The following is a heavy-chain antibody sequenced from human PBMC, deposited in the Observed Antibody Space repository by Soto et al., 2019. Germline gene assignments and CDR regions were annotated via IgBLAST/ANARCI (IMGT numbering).Heavy chain of an antibody. Sequence: QVQLVQSGAEVKKPGASVKVSCKASGYTFTGFYMHWVRQAPGQGLEWMGWISPNSGGTNYAQKFQGWVTRARDTSISTAYMDLGRLRSDDTAVYCCAREPGYYVGGFDYWGQGTLVTVSS. V-gene: IGHV1-2*04. D-gene: IGHD3-9*01. J-gene: IGHJ4*02. CDR2: ISPNSGGT. CDR1: GYTFTGFY. CDR3: AREPGYYVGGFDY.